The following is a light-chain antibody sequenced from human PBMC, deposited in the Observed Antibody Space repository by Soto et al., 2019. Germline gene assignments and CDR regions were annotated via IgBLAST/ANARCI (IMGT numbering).Light chain of an antibody. J-gene: IGKJ5*01. V-gene: IGKV1-12*01. CDR2: TRS. Sequence: DSQMTQSRSSLSGSVRPRLTNTRRASQGIKNWLAWYKQKPGKAPNILIYTRSSLQREVPSIVSSSGTLTDFTLTINSLHPKYFETYYCQQAASFPITFGQGTRLEIK. CDR1: QGIKNW. CDR3: QQAASFPIT.